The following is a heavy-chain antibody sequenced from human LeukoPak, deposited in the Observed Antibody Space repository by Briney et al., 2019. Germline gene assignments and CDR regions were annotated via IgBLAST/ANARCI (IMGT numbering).Heavy chain of an antibody. Sequence: SQTLSLTCTVSGGSISDGTYYWSWIRQPAGKGLEWIGRVYTTGSTNYNPSLKSRVTISLDTSKNQFSLKLTSVTAAGTAVYYCARDNASLRIVGMHDAFDIRGQGTMVTVSS. J-gene: IGHJ3*02. V-gene: IGHV4-61*02. CDR3: ARDNASLRIVGMHDAFDI. CDR2: VYTTGST. CDR1: GGSISDGTYY. D-gene: IGHD2/OR15-2a*01.